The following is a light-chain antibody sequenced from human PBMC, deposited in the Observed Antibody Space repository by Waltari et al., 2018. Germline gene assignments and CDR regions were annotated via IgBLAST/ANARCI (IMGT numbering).Light chain of an antibody. J-gene: IGLJ1*01. Sequence: QSALTQPASVSGSPGQSIAISCTGTSRDLGVHDSSSWYQQHPGKAPNLVIYEVTNRPSGVSNRFSGSKSGNTASLTISGLQAEDEADYYCCAYTSSSVSYVFGTGTKVTVL. V-gene: IGLV2-14*01. CDR2: EVT. CDR1: SRDLGVHDS. CDR3: CAYTSSSVSYV.